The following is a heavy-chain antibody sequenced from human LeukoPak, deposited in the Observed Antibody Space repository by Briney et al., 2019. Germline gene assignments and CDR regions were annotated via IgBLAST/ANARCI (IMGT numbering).Heavy chain of an antibody. CDR1: GYTFTGYY. J-gene: IGHJ5*02. CDR2: INPNSGGT. CDR3: ASELRPLVKHSSSWYTVFDP. D-gene: IGHD6-13*01. V-gene: IGHV1-2*06. Sequence: ASVKVSCKASGYTFTGYYMHWVRQAPGQGLEWMGRINPNSGGTNYAQKFQGRVTMTRDTSISTAYMELSRLRSDDTAVYYCASELRPLVKHSSSWYTVFDPWGQGTLVTVSS.